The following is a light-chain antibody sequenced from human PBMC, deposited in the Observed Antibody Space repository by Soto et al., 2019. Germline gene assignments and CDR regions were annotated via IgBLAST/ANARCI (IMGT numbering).Light chain of an antibody. Sequence: DIQMTQSPSTLSASVGDRVTIPCRASQTINVYLAWYQQKPGKAPTLLIYKASTLESGVPSRFSGSGSGTEFTLTISSLQPDDFATYYCQQYHSYPYTFGQGTKLETK. CDR3: QQYHSYPYT. CDR2: KAS. V-gene: IGKV1-5*03. J-gene: IGKJ2*01. CDR1: QTINVY.